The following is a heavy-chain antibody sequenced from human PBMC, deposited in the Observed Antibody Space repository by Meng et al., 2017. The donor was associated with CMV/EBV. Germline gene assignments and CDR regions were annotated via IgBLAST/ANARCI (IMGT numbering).Heavy chain of an antibody. D-gene: IGHD1-26*01. CDR1: GCSFSSSTG. CDR3: ASEVGATTAFDY. V-gene: IGHV4-4*02. J-gene: IGHJ4*02. Sequence: FPFSGCSFSSSTGWAWVRPPPGKVLEWIGEIYHSWSTNYNPSLKSRVTISVDKSKNQFSLKLSSVTAADTAVYYCASEVGATTAFDYWGQGTLVTVSS. CDR2: IYHSWST.